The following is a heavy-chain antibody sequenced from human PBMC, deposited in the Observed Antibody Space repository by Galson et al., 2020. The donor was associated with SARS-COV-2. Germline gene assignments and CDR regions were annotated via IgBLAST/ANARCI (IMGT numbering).Heavy chain of an antibody. D-gene: IGHD6-13*01. CDR2: ISYDGSNK. CDR1: GFTFSSYG. J-gene: IGHJ6*02. CDR3: AKEFIAAAETYYYYGMDV. V-gene: IGHV3-30*18. Sequence: GESLKISCAASGFTFSSYGMHWVRQAPGKGLEWVAVISYDGSNKYYADSVKGRFTISRDNSKNTLYLQMNSLRAEDTAVYYCAKEFIAAAETYYYYGMDVWGQGTTVTVSS.